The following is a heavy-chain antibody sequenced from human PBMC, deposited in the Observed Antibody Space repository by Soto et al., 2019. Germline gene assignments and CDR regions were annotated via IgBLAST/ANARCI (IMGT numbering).Heavy chain of an antibody. CDR2: ISGSGGST. V-gene: IGHV3-23*01. J-gene: IGHJ5*02. CDR3: AKDPQILEWRLLKYNWFDP. D-gene: IGHD3-3*01. Sequence: GGSLRLACAACGFSFRSYAMSWVRQDPRTALEWVSAISGSGGSTYYADSVKGRFTISRDNSKNTLYLQMNSLRAEDTAVYYCAKDPQILEWRLLKYNWFDPWGQGTLVTVS. CDR1: GFSFRSYA.